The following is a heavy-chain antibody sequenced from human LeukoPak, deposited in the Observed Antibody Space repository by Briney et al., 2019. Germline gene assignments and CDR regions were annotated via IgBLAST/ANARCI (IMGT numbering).Heavy chain of an antibody. CDR3: ARDYGGNSGWFDP. CDR2: MKPNSGNT. Sequence: ASVKVSCKASGYTFTSYDLDWVRQATGQGLEWIGWMKPNSGNTGYAQKFQGRVTLTRSNSISTAYMELRSLTSEDTAVYYCARDYGGNSGWFDPWGQGTLVTVSS. V-gene: IGHV1-8*01. D-gene: IGHD4-23*01. J-gene: IGHJ5*02. CDR1: GYTFTSYD.